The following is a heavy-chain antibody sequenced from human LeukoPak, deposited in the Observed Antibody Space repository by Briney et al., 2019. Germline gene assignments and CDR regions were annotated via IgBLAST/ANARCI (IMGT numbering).Heavy chain of an antibody. CDR1: GGSISSSSYY. Sequence: PSETLSLTCTVSGGSISSSSYYWSWIRQPPGKGLEWIGYVYYSGSTNYNPSLKSRVTISVDTSKNQFSLKLSAVTAADTAVYYCARLEYDSSGNSYGNLVYWGQGTLVTVSS. J-gene: IGHJ4*02. CDR2: VYYSGST. V-gene: IGHV4-61*01. D-gene: IGHD3-22*01. CDR3: ARLEYDSSGNSYGNLVY.